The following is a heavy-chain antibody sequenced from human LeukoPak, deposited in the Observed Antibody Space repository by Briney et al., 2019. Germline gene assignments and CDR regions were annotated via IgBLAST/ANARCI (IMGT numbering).Heavy chain of an antibody. CDR3: ATGPNTSFEYGSFDY. D-gene: IGHD2-2*01. CDR2: FDPEDGET. V-gene: IGHV1-24*01. J-gene: IGHJ4*02. CDR1: GYTFTGYY. Sequence: ASVKVSCKASGYTFTGYYMHWVRQAPGKGLEWMGGFDPEDGETIYAQKFQGRVTMTEDTSTDTAYMELSSLRSEDTAVYYCATGPNTSFEYGSFDYWGQGTLVTVSS.